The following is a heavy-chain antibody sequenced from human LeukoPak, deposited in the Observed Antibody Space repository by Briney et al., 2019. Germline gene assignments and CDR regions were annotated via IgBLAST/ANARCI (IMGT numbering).Heavy chain of an antibody. D-gene: IGHD2-15*01. J-gene: IGHJ5*02. CDR3: ARGRIVVVVAATPNWFAP. V-gene: IGHV4-34*01. CDR1: GGSFSGYY. CDR2: INHSGST. Sequence: SETLSLTCAVYGGSFSGYYWSWIRQPPGKGLEWIGEINHSGSTNYNPSLKSRVTISVDTSKNQFSLKLSSVTAADTAVYYCARGRIVVVVAATPNWFAPWGQGTLVTVSS.